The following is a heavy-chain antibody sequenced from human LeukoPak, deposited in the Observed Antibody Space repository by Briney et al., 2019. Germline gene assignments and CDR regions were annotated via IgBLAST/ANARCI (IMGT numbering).Heavy chain of an antibody. J-gene: IGHJ5*02. Sequence: HPGGSLRLSCSASGFTVSSNYMSWVRQAPGKGLEWAPVIYSGGSTYYADSVKGRFTISRDNSKNTLYLQMNSLRAEDTAVYYCARRGSTRSYGYWFDPWGQGTLVTVS. CDR3: ARRGSTRSYGYWFDP. V-gene: IGHV3-53*01. D-gene: IGHD1-26*01. CDR1: GFTVSSNY. CDR2: IYSGGST.